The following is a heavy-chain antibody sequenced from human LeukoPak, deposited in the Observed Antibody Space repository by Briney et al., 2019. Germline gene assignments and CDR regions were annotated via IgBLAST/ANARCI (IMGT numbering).Heavy chain of an antibody. CDR1: GGSISSSSYY. J-gene: IGHJ6*02. V-gene: IGHV4-39*07. D-gene: IGHD4-17*01. CDR3: ARVEDGDPRNYYYGMDV. Sequence: SETLSLTCTVSGGSISSSSYYWGWIRQPPGKGLEWIGSIYYSGSTYYNPSLKSRVTISVDTSKNQFSLKLSSVTAADTAVYYCARVEDGDPRNYYYGMDVWGQGTTVTVSS. CDR2: IYYSGST.